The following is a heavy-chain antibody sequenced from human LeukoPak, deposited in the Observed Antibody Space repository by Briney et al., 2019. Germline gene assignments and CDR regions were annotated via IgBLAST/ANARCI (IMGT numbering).Heavy chain of an antibody. Sequence: SETLSLTCAVYGGSFSGYYWSWIRQPPGKGLEWSGEINHSGSTNYNPSLKSRVTISVDTSRNQFSLKLSSVTAADTAVYYCARGKYPYSGSYYVRYWGKGTLVTVSS. V-gene: IGHV4-34*01. CDR3: ARGKYPYSGSYYVRY. D-gene: IGHD1-26*01. J-gene: IGHJ4*02. CDR2: INHSGST. CDR1: GGSFSGYY.